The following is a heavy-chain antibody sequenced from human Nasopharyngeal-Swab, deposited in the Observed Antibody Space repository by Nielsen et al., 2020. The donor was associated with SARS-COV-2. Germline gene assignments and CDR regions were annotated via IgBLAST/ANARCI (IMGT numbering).Heavy chain of an antibody. J-gene: IGHJ6*02. Sequence: WIRQPPGKGLEWVAVISYDGSNKYYADSVKGRFTISRDNSKNTLYLQMNSLRAEDTAVYYCVRGGVVVVAATLYYYYGMDVWGQGTTVTVSS. V-gene: IGHV3-30*03. CDR3: VRGGVVVVAATLYYYYGMDV. D-gene: IGHD2-15*01. CDR2: ISYDGSNK.